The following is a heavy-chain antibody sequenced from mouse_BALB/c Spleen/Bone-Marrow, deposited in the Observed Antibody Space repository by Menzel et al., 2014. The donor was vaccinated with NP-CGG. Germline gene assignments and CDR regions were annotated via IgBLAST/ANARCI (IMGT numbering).Heavy chain of an antibody. D-gene: IGHD1-1*01. CDR3: ATTTVVATGDY. J-gene: IGHJ2*01. CDR1: GYTFTSYW. Sequence: QVQLKESGAELVKPGASVKLSCKASGYTFTSYWMHWVKQRPGQGLEWIGEIDPSDSYTNYNQKFKGKATLTVDKSSSTAYMQLSSLTSEDSAVYYCATTTVVATGDYWGQGTTLTVSS. CDR2: IDPSDSYT. V-gene: IGHV1-69*02.